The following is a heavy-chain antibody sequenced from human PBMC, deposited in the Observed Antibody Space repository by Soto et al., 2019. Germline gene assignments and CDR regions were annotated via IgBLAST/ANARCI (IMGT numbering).Heavy chain of an antibody. CDR2: IIPIFGTA. D-gene: IGHD5-12*01. V-gene: IGHV1-69*13. CDR1: GGTFSSYA. J-gene: IGHJ4*02. Sequence: ASVKVSCKASGGTFSSYAISWVRQAPGQGLEWMGGIIPIFGTANYAQKFQGRVTITADESTSTAYMELSSLRSEDTAVYYCARQGYSGYDSDRFDYWGQGTLVTVSS. CDR3: ARQGYSGYDSDRFDY.